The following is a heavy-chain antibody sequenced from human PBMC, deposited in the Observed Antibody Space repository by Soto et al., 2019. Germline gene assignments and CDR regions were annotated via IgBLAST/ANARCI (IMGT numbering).Heavy chain of an antibody. J-gene: IGHJ6*02. V-gene: IGHV3-30*18. CDR1: GFTFSSYG. CDR2: ISYDGSNK. Sequence: QVQLVESGGGVVQPGRSLRLSCAASGFTFSSYGMHWVRQAPGKGLEWVAVISYDGSNKYYADSVKGRFTISRDNSKNTLYLQMNSLRAEDTAVYYCAKDRTYRYYGSGSYMVADGMDVWGQGTTVTVSS. D-gene: IGHD3-10*01. CDR3: AKDRTYRYYGSGSYMVADGMDV.